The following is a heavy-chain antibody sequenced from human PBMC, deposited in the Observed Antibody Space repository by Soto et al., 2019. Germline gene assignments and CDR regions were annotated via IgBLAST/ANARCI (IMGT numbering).Heavy chain of an antibody. CDR2: INPNSGGT. Sequence: ASVKVSCKASGYTFTGYYMHWVRQAPGQGLEWMGWINPNSGGTNYAQKFQGWVTMTRDTSISTAYMELSRLRSDDTAVYYCARGVGSSGWWLIGWGQGTLVTVSS. J-gene: IGHJ4*02. V-gene: IGHV1-2*04. D-gene: IGHD6-19*01. CDR3: ARGVGSSGWWLIG. CDR1: GYTFTGYY.